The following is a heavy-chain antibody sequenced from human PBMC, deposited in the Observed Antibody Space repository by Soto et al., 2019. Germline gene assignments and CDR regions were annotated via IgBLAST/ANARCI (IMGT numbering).Heavy chain of an antibody. Sequence: QVQLQESGPGLVKPSQTLSLTCTVSGGSISSGGYYWSWIRQHPGKGLEWIGYIYYSGRTYYNPSLKSRVTISVDTSKNQFSLKLSAVTAADTAVYYCARWSYYYGSSVGYFDYWGQGTLVTVSS. D-gene: IGHD3-22*01. V-gene: IGHV4-31*03. CDR2: IYYSGRT. J-gene: IGHJ4*02. CDR1: GGSISSGGYY. CDR3: ARWSYYYGSSVGYFDY.